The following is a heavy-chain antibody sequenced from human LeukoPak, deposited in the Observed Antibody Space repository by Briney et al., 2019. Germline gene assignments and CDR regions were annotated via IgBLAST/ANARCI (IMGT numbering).Heavy chain of an antibody. J-gene: IGHJ4*02. CDR1: GFTFSDYY. D-gene: IGHD4-17*01. CDR3: ARARGMDDYGDFRIK. CDR2: ISSSSAYT. Sequence: GGSLRLSCAASGFTFSDYYMSWIRQAPGKGLEWVSYISSSSAYTNYADSVKGRFTIPRDNAKNSLSLQMNGLRAEDTAVYYCARARGMDDYGDFRIKWGQGTLVTVSS. V-gene: IGHV3-11*06.